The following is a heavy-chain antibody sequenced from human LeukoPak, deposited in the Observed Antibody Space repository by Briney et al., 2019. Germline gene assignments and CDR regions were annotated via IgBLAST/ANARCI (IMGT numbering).Heavy chain of an antibody. D-gene: IGHD3-10*01. J-gene: IGHJ4*02. CDR1: GFTFSSYS. CDR3: ARVRGSGSHPYYFDY. V-gene: IGHV3-21*01. Sequence: GGSLILPCAASGFTFSSYSMNWVRQAPGKGLEWVSSISSSSSYIYYADSVKGRFTISRDNAKNSLYLQMNSLRAEDTAVYYCARVRGSGSHPYYFDYWGQGTLVTVSS. CDR2: ISSSSSYI.